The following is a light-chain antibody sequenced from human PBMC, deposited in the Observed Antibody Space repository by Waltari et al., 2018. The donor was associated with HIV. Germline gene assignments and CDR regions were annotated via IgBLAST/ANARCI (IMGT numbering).Light chain of an antibody. Sequence: EVVMTQSPATLSVSPGERATLSCRASQSIASNLAWYQQKPGPTPRLLIYGSSTRATGIPARFSGSGVGTEFTLTISSLQSEDSAVYYWQQYNNWPPWTFGQGTKVEIK. J-gene: IGKJ1*01. V-gene: IGKV3-15*01. CDR3: QQYNNWPPWT. CDR2: GSS. CDR1: QSIASN.